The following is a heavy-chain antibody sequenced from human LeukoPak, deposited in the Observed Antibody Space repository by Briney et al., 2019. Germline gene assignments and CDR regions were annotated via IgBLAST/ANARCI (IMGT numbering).Heavy chain of an antibody. J-gene: IGHJ4*02. CDR2: ISSSSSYI. Sequence: GGSLRLSCAASGFTFSSYSMNWVRQAPGKGLEWVSSISSSSSYIYYADSVKGRFTISRDNAKNSLYLQMNSLRAEDTAVYYCARVKGSSWSDYYFDYWGQGTLVTVSS. CDR3: ARVKGSSWSDYYFDY. CDR1: GFTFSSYS. V-gene: IGHV3-21*01. D-gene: IGHD6-13*01.